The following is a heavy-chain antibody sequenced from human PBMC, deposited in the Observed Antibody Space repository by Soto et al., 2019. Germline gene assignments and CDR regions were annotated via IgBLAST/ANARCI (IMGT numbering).Heavy chain of an antibody. CDR2: ISSSGSTI. J-gene: IGHJ6*02. D-gene: IGHD6-13*01. V-gene: IGHV3-11*01. Sequence: PGGSLRLSCAASGFTFDDYAMHWVRQAPGKGLEWVSYISSSGSTIYYADSVKGRFTISRDNAKNSLYLQMNSLRAEDTAVYYCARKQQLVYGMDVWGQGTTVTVSS. CDR3: ARKQQLVYGMDV. CDR1: GFTFDDYA.